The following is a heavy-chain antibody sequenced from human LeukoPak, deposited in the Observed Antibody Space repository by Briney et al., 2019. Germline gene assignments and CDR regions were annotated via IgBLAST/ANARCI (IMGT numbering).Heavy chain of an antibody. CDR1: GFTFSTYG. CDR2: IQSGGGNQ. D-gene: IGHD1-1*01. J-gene: IGHJ4*02. Sequence: GGSLRLSCTTPGFTFSTYGIHWVRQAPGKGLEREAFIQSGGGNQYYADSVKGRFTISRDNSKNTLYLQMNGLRPDDTAVYYCTKGIATEDYRFIFWGQGALVTVSS. V-gene: IGHV3-30*02. CDR3: TKGIATEDYRFIF.